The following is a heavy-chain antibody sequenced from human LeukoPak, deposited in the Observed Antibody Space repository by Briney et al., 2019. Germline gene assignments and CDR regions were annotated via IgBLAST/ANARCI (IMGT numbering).Heavy chain of an antibody. CDR3: ARVVAARRKNYYYYMDV. V-gene: IGHV4-59*08. D-gene: IGHD6-6*01. Sequence: PSETLSLTCTVSGGSFSIYYWTWIRQPAGKGLEWIGYIYYSGSTNYNPSLKSRVTISVDTSKNQFSLKLSSVTAADTAVYYCARVVAARRKNYYYYMDVWGKGTTVTVSS. J-gene: IGHJ6*03. CDR2: IYYSGST. CDR1: GGSFSIYY.